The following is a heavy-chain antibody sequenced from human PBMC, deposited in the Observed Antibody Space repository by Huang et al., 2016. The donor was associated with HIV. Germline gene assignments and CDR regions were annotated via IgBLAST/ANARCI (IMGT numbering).Heavy chain of an antibody. CDR3: ASQHIGAAATWF. J-gene: IGHJ4*02. CDR1: GDFISSTNYY. D-gene: IGHD6-13*01. Sequence: QLQLQESGQGQVKPSETLSLTCTVSGDFISSTNYYWGWIRESPGKGLGWVGGVYQIGSTNYNPSLTSRVTLSVDSSRIQFSLSLNSVTAADTAVYFCASQHIGAAATWFWGRGTQVAVSS. CDR2: VYQIGST. V-gene: IGHV4-39*01.